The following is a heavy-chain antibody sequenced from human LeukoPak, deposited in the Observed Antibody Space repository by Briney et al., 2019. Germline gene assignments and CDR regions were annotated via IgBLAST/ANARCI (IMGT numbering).Heavy chain of an antibody. D-gene: IGHD3-22*01. CDR2: MYYSGST. Sequence: PSETLSLTCTVSGGSISSGDFHWSWIREPPGKGLEWLAYMYYSGSTYYNPSLKRRITMSADTSKNQLSLKLSSVTAADTAVYYCARPYYYDSMIDPWGQGILVTVSS. J-gene: IGHJ5*02. CDR3: ARPYYYDSMIDP. V-gene: IGHV4-30-4*01. CDR1: GGSISSGDFH.